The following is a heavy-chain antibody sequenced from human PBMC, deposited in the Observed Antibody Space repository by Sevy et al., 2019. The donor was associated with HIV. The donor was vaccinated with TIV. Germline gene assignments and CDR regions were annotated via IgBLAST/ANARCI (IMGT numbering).Heavy chain of an antibody. Sequence: GESLKISCAASGITLTPYWMHWVRQVPGKGLVWVSRINSDGSSTSYAESVKGRFTISRDNGKNTLYLQMKSLRVEDTAVYFCSRGLYYYDMRGHQEPGDYWGQGVLVTVSS. CDR1: GITLTPYW. D-gene: IGHD3-22*01. J-gene: IGHJ4*02. CDR2: INSDGSST. V-gene: IGHV3-74*01. CDR3: SRGLYYYDMRGHQEPGDY.